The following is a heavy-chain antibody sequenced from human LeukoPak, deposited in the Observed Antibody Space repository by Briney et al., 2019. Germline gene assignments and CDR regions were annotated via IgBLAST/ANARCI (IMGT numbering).Heavy chain of an antibody. D-gene: IGHD3/OR15-3a*01. V-gene: IGHV3-23*01. CDR3: ARAPWDWLPDY. J-gene: IGHJ4*02. Sequence: SCKASGYTITNYYMHWVRQAPGKGLEWVSAISGSGGSTYYADSVKGRFTISRDNSKNTLYLQMNSLRAEDTAVYYCARAPWDWLPDYWGQGTLVTVSS. CDR2: ISGSGGST. CDR1: GYTITNYY.